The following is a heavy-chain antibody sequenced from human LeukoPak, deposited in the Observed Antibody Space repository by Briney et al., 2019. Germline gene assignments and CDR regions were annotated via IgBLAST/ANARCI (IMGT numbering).Heavy chain of an antibody. Sequence: PSETLSLTCTVSGGSISTYYWNWIRQPPGKGLEWIANIYDTGSTNYNPSLKSRVTISADSSKNQLSLKLNSVTAADTAIYYCARADTYYFGMDVWGQGTTVTVS. CDR2: IYDTGST. V-gene: IGHV4-59*01. CDR3: ARADTYYFGMDV. J-gene: IGHJ6*02. D-gene: IGHD3-9*01. CDR1: GGSISTYY.